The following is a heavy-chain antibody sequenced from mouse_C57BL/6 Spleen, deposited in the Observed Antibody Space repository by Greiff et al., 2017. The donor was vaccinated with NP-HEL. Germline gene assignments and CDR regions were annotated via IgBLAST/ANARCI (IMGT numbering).Heavy chain of an antibody. D-gene: IGHD4-1*01. CDR1: GFSFNTYA. CDR2: IRSKSNNYAT. CDR3: VRLDNWDYAMDY. J-gene: IGHJ4*01. Sequence: EVQLVESGGGLVQPKGSLKLSCAASGFSFNTYAMNWVRQAPGKGLEWVARIRSKSNNYATYYADSVKDRFTISRDDSESMLYLQMNNLKTEDTAMYYCVRLDNWDYAMDYWGQGTSVTVSS. V-gene: IGHV10-1*01.